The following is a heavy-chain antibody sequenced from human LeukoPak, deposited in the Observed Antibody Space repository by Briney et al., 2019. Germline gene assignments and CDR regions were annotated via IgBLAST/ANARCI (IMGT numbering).Heavy chain of an antibody. D-gene: IGHD6-19*01. CDR1: GFTFGDYY. CDR2: ISSSGSTI. J-gene: IGHJ2*01. V-gene: IGHV3-11*01. CDR3: ASYPLYSSGWSRQNPDL. Sequence: GGSLRLSCAASGFTFGDYYMSWIRQAPGKGLEWVSYISSSGSTIYYADSVKGRFTISRDNAKNSLYLQMNSLRAEDTAVYYCASYPLYSSGWSRQNPDLWGRGTLVTVSS.